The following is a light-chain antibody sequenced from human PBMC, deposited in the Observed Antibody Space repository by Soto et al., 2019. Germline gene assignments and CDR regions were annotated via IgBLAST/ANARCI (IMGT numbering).Light chain of an antibody. CDR1: SSDVGRYNL. V-gene: IGLV2-8*01. CDR2: EVY. CDR3: SSFAGSNIL. Sequence: TQPPPPSGSPGQSVTIPRPRNSSDVGRYNLVSWYQQHPGKAPKLLIHEVYKRPSGVPDRFSGSKSGNTASLTVSGLQGEDEADYYCSSFAGSNILFGTGTKVTVL. J-gene: IGLJ1*01.